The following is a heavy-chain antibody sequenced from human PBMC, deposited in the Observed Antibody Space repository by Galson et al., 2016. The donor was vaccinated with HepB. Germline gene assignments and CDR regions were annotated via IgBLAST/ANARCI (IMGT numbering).Heavy chain of an antibody. D-gene: IGHD6-13*01. J-gene: IGHJ4*02. CDR2: ISWNSDSI. Sequence: SLRLSCAVSGFTFDDYAMHWVRQAPGKGLEWVSSISWNSDSIYYGDSVKGRFTISRDNAKNSAYLQMNSLRPEDTAFYYCARDLGAMAAADQLDFWGQGTLVTVSS. CDR3: ARDLGAMAAADQLDF. V-gene: IGHV3-9*01. CDR1: GFTFDDYA.